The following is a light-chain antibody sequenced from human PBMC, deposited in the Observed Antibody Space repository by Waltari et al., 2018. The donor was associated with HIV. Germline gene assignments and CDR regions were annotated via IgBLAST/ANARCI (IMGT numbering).Light chain of an antibody. V-gene: IGKV3-20*01. CDR1: QSVSSIY. Sequence: EIVFTQSPGTLSFSPGERATLSCRASQSVSSIYLAWYLQKPGQAPRLLIYGASNRATGVPDRFSGSGSGTDFTLIISRLEPEDFAVYYCQHYGGSAIYTFGQGTKLEIK. CDR3: QHYGGSAIYT. CDR2: GAS. J-gene: IGKJ2*01.